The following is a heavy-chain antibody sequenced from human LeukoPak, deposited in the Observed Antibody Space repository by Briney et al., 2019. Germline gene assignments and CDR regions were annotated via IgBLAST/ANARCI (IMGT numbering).Heavy chain of an antibody. J-gene: IGHJ3*02. V-gene: IGHV3-7*01. CDR1: GFSFSTSW. Sequence: GGSLRLSCAASGFSFSTSWMAWVRQAPGKGLQWVGNINPDESHTDYIDSVKGRFTISRDNAKNSLYLQMNSLRDEDTAVYYCARDTDYYDSSGSDAFDIWGQGTMVTVSS. CDR3: ARDTDYYDSSGSDAFDI. CDR2: INPDESHT. D-gene: IGHD3-22*01.